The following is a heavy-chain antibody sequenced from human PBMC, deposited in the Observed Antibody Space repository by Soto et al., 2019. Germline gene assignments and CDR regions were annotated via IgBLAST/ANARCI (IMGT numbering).Heavy chain of an antibody. J-gene: IGHJ4*02. D-gene: IGHD5-12*01. CDR3: AENSEAMIGVGCDY. CDR2: ITGSGAST. V-gene: IGHV3-23*01. CDR1: GFTFTPYT. Sequence: EVQLLESGGGLVQPGGSLRLSCAASGFTFTPYTMSWVRQAPGKGLGWVSAITGSGASTYYADSVKGRFPVSRDNSKNRLYRQMTSLRAEDTAGYYCAENSEAMIGVGCDYRGQGTLVTVSS.